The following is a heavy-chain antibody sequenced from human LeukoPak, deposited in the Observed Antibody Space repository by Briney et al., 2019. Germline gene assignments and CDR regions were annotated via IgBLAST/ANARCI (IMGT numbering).Heavy chain of an antibody. Sequence: GGSLRLSCAASGFTLSSYWMSWVRQAPGKGLEWVANIKQDGSEKYYVDSVKGRFTISRDNAKNSLYLQMNSLRAEDTAVYYCARRSGFDYWGQGTLVTVSS. CDR3: ARRSGFDY. V-gene: IGHV3-7*01. CDR2: IKQDGSEK. J-gene: IGHJ4*02. D-gene: IGHD1-26*01. CDR1: GFTLSSYW.